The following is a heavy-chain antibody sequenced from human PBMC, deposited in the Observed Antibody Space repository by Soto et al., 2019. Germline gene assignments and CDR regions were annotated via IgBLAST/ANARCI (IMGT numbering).Heavy chain of an antibody. J-gene: IGHJ6*03. Sequence: SGPTLVHPTQTLTLTCTFSGFSLSTSGVGVGWIRQPPGKALEWLALIYWDDDKRYSPSMKGRLTLTKDTSKNQVAMTMTYMDPVDTATYYCAHMYYDILTGSLPEDYYYYMDVWGKGTTVTVSS. D-gene: IGHD3-9*01. CDR2: IYWDDDK. V-gene: IGHV2-5*02. CDR3: AHMYYDILTGSLPEDYYYYMDV. CDR1: GFSLSTSGVG.